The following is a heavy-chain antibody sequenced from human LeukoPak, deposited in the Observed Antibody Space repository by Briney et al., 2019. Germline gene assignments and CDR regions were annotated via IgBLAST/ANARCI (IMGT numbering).Heavy chain of an antibody. D-gene: IGHD3-16*01. Sequence: GSSVKVSCKASGGTFSSYAISRVRQAPGQGLEWMGRIIPIFGTANYAQKFQGRVTITTDESTSTAYMELSSLRSEDTAVYYCASARSLMITSAFNWFDPWGQGTLVTVSS. CDR2: IIPIFGTA. CDR3: ASARSLMITSAFNWFDP. J-gene: IGHJ5*02. V-gene: IGHV1-69*05. CDR1: GGTFSSYA.